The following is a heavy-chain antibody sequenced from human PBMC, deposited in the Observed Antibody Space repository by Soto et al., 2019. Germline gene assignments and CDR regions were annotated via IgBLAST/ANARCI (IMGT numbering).Heavy chain of an antibody. CDR2: ISTYNGNT. CDR1: GYTFISYA. CDR3: ARDPYHVLMVNAPNLYGLDV. Sequence: ASVKVSCKASGYTFISYAMHWVRQAPGQRLEWMGRISTYNGNTNYPQSLQGRLTMTTDTSTTTAYMELRSLRSDDTAVYYCARDPYHVLMVNAPNLYGLDVWGQGTTVTASS. J-gene: IGHJ6*02. V-gene: IGHV1-18*01. D-gene: IGHD2-8*01.